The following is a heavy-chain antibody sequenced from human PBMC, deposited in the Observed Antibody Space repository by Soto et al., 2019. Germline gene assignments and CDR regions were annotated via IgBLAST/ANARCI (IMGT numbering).Heavy chain of an antibody. CDR1: GDSVSSNNLP. Sequence: PSLSLTCAIYGDSVSSNNLPSNWVRQSTSRGLEWLGRTYYTSKWNYDYAVSVKSRISVAPDTSKNQFSLQVNFVTPEDTAVDYCARGRNRAFEYWGQGTLVTVPS. J-gene: IGHJ4*02. V-gene: IGHV6-1*01. CDR2: TYYTSKWNY. CDR3: ARGRNRAFEY.